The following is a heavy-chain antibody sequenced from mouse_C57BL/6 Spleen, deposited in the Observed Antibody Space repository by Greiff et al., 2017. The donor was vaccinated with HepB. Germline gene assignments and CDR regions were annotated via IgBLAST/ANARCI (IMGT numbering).Heavy chain of an antibody. CDR3: ARRQDVYGTLDY. D-gene: IGHD1-1*01. J-gene: IGHJ4*01. CDR1: GYTFTGYY. Sequence: VQLQQSGAELAKPGASVKLSCTASGYTFTGYYMHWVKQRPGQGLEWIGYINPSSGYTKYTPKFKDKATLTADTSSNTAYMQLSSLTYEDSAVYYCARRQDVYGTLDYWGQGTSLTVSS. CDR2: INPSSGYT. V-gene: IGHV1-7*01.